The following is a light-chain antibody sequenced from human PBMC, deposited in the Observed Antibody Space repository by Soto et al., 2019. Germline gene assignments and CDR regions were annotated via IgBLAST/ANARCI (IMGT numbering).Light chain of an antibody. CDR2: EGS. CDR1: SSVVGSYNL. V-gene: IGLV2-23*01. J-gene: IGLJ1*01. Sequence: QSVLTQPASVSGSPGQSITISCTGTSSVVGSYNLVSWYQQHPGKAPKLMIYEGSKRPSGVSNRFSGSKSGNTASLTISGLQAEDEADYYCSSYAGSNNYVFGTGTKVTVL. CDR3: SSYAGSNNYV.